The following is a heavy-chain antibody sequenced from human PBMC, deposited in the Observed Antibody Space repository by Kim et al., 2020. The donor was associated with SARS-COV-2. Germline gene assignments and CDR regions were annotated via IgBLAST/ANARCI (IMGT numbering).Heavy chain of an antibody. J-gene: IGHJ4*02. CDR1: GGSFSGYY. CDR3: ARSRGDTYYFDY. CDR2: INHSGST. Sequence: SETLSLTCAVYGGSFSGYYWSWIRQPPGKGLEWIGEINHSGSTNYNPSLKSRVTISVDTSKNQFSLKLSSVTAADTAVYYCARSRGDTYYFDYWGQGTLVTVSS. V-gene: IGHV4-34*01.